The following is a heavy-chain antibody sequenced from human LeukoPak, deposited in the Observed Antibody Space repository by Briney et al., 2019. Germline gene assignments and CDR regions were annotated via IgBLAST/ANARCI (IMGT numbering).Heavy chain of an antibody. J-gene: IGHJ4*02. CDR2: ISHDGSKR. CDR3: AKGSTNTLDN. CDR1: GFTFGSYD. D-gene: IGHD2-8*01. Sequence: GGSLRLSCAASGFTFGSYDMPWVRQAPGKGLEWVALISHDGSKRYYGDSVKGRFAISRDNSKKSLYLQMNSLRPEDTAVYYCAKGSTNTLDNCGQGTLVTVSS. V-gene: IGHV3-30*18.